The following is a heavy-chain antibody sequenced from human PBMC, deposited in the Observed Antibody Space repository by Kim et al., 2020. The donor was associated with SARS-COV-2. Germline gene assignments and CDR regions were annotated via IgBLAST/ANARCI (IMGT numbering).Heavy chain of an antibody. CDR3: ASVYCGGDCTIVFDI. J-gene: IGHJ3*02. V-gene: IGHV4-34*01. CDR2: INHSGST. D-gene: IGHD2-21*02. Sequence: SETLSLTCAVYGGSFSGYYWSWIRQPPGKGLEWIGEINHSGSTNYNPSLKSRVTISVDTSKNQFSLKLSSVTAADTALYYCASVYCGGDCTIVFDIWGQGTMVTVSS. CDR1: GGSFSGYY.